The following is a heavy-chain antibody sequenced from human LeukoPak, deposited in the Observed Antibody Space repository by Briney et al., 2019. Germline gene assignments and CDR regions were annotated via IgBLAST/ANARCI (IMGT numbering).Heavy chain of an antibody. D-gene: IGHD3-3*01. V-gene: IGHV3-15*01. CDR2: IKSKTDGGTT. CDR3: TTAAYITIFEVVIPFDY. Sequence: GGSLRLSCAASGFIFSNAWMSWVRQAPGKGLEWVGRIKSKTDGGTTDYAAPVKGRFTISRDDSKNTLYLQMNSLKTEDTAVYYCTTAAYITIFEVVIPFDYWGQGTLVTVSS. J-gene: IGHJ4*02. CDR1: GFIFSNAW.